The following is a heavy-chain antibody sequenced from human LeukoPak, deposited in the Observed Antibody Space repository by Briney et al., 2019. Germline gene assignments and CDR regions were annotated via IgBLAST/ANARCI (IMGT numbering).Heavy chain of an antibody. J-gene: IGHJ6*02. CDR3: AGSYYGSGTWYGMDV. V-gene: IGHV3-7*01. CDR1: GFTFSRHW. CDR2: IKQDGSEK. Sequence: GGSLRLSCAVSGFTFSRHWMSWVRQAPGKGLEWLSNIKQDGSEKYYVDSVEGRFTISRDNAKNSLYLQMNSLRAEDTAVYYCAGSYYGSGTWYGMDVWGQGTTVTVSS. D-gene: IGHD3-10*01.